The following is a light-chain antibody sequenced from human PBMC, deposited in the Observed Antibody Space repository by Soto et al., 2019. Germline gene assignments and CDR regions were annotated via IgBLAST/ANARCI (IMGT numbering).Light chain of an antibody. V-gene: IGKV2-30*02. J-gene: IGKJ1*01. Sequence: DVVMTQSPLSLPVTLGQPASISCRSSQSLVHSDGNTYLNWFQQRPGQSPRRLIYKVSSRDSGVXDXXNGSGSGTDFTLKISRVEAEDVGVYYCMPAMHWPWTFGQGTKVEIK. CDR3: MPAMHWPWT. CDR2: KVS. CDR1: QSLVHSDGNTY.